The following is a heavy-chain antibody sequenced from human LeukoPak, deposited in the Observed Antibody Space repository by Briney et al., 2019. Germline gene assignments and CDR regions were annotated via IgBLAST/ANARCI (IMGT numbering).Heavy chain of an antibody. CDR1: GLTVSSYG. CDR2: ISYDGSNK. Sequence: PGESLRLSCGASGLTVSSYGMHWVRQAPGKGLEWVAVISYDGSNKYYADSVKGRFTISRDNSKNTLYLQMNSLRAEDTAVYYCAKGWLRSAFDYWGQGTLVTVSS. CDR3: AKGWLRSAFDY. D-gene: IGHD5-12*01. J-gene: IGHJ4*02. V-gene: IGHV3-30*18.